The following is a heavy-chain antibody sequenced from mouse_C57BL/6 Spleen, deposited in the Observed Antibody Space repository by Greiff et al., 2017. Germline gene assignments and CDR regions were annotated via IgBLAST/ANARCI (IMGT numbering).Heavy chain of an antibody. CDR2: IRNKANGYTT. Sequence: EVRLVESGGGLVQPGGSLSLSCAASGFTFTDYYMSWVRQPPGKALEWLGFIRNKANGYTTEYSASVKGRFTISRDNSQSILYLQMNALRAEDSATYYCARYCCGSSYAMDYWGQGTSVTVSS. CDR3: ARYCCGSSYAMDY. CDR1: GFTFTDYY. J-gene: IGHJ4*01. D-gene: IGHD1-1*01. V-gene: IGHV7-3*01.